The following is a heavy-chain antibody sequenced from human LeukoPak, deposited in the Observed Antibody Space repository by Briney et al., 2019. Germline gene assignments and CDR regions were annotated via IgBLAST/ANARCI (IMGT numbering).Heavy chain of an antibody. D-gene: IGHD3-10*01. J-gene: IGHJ4*02. CDR3: ARANPYGSGSYYPPFDY. CDR1: GYTFTSYG. Sequence: ASVKVSCKASGYTFTSYGISWVRQAPGQGLEWMGWISAYNGNTNYAQKLQGRGTMTTDTSTSTAYMELRSLRSDDTAVYYCARANPYGSGSYYPPFDYWGQGTLVTVSS. CDR2: ISAYNGNT. V-gene: IGHV1-18*01.